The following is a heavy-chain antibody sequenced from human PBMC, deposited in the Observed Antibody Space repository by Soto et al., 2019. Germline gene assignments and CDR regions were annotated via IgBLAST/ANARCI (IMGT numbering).Heavy chain of an antibody. J-gene: IGHJ3*02. CDR2: ISPYNGNT. CDR1: GYTFVSYG. D-gene: IGHD6-19*01. V-gene: IGHV1-18*01. CDR3: SRDAHKWLVAAFEI. Sequence: QVQLVQSGAEVKEPGASVKVSCKASGYTFVSYGISWVRQAPGQGLEWMGWISPYNGNTNYVQKFQGRVTMTTDTPTSTVYMELRSLRSDATAVYYFSRDAHKWLVAAFEIWGQGTMVTVSS.